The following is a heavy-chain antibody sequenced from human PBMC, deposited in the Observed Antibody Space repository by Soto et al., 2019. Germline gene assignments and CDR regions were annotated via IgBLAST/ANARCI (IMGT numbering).Heavy chain of an antibody. Sequence: EVQLVESGGGLVQPGGSLKLSCAASGFTFSDYWMSWVRQAPGKGLECVANIKTDGSEKYYVDPVKARFTSSRDNAKNSLYLQMNSLRAEDTAVYYCASSMGRGGNDYWGQGTLVAVSS. J-gene: IGHJ4*02. CDR3: ASSMGRGGNDY. CDR1: GFTFSDYW. CDR2: IKTDGSEK. D-gene: IGHD3-10*01. V-gene: IGHV3-7*05.